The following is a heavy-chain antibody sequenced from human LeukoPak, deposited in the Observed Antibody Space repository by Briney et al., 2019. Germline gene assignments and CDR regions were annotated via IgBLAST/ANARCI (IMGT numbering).Heavy chain of an antibody. D-gene: IGHD4-17*01. V-gene: IGHV4-59*08. CDR3: ARRNYGDYDHYFDY. CDR1: GGSISSYL. CDR2: IYYSGSS. Sequence: SETLSLTSTVSGGSISSYLLSWIRPPPRKGLEWIGYIYYSGSSNYNPSLRGRVTISVDTSKNQFSLKLSSVTAADTAVYYCARRNYGDYDHYFDYWGQGTLVTVSS. J-gene: IGHJ4*02.